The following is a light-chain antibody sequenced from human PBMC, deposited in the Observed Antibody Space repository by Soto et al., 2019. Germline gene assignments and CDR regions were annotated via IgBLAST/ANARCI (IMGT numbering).Light chain of an antibody. Sequence: DIQLTQSPSVLSASVGDTVTITCRASQALSNYLAWYQQKPGKAPDLLIYSASTLQSGVPSRFSGSGSGTEFTLTISSLQPEDFATYYCQQATCLPLTFGGGTKVDIK. CDR3: QQATCLPLT. V-gene: IGKV1-9*01. CDR1: QALSNY. CDR2: SAS. J-gene: IGKJ4*01.